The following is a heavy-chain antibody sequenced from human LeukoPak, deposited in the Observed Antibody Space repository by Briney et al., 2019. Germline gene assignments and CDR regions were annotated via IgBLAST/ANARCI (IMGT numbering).Heavy chain of an antibody. D-gene: IGHD3-9*01. CDR1: GYSFTTYW. CDR3: ARRGILRESLDY. V-gene: IGHV5-51*01. Sequence: GESLKISCQGSGYSFTTYWIGWVCQMPGKGLEWMGIIYPGDSDARYSPSFEGQVTLSVDKSISTAYLQWSSLKASDTAVYYCARRGILRESLDYWGQGTLVTVSS. CDR2: IYPGDSDA. J-gene: IGHJ4*02.